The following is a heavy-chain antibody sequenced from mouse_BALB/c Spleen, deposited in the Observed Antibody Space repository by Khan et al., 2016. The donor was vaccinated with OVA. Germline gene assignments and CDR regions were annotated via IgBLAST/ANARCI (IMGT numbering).Heavy chain of an antibody. Sequence: QVQLKESGAELAKPGASVKMSCKASGYTFTTYWMHWVKQRPGQGLEWIGYINPTSGYTDYNDKFKDRATLSADNSSSTAYMQLNSLTSEDSAVYYCTRDRIDYWGQGTTLTVSS. V-gene: IGHV1-7*01. CDR1: GYTFTTYW. J-gene: IGHJ2*01. CDR2: INPTSGYT. CDR3: TRDRIDY.